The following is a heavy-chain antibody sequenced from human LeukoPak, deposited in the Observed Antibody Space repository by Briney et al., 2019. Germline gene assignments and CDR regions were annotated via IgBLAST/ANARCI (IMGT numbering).Heavy chain of an antibody. V-gene: IGHV1-24*01. Sequence: ASVKVSCKVSGYTLTELSMHWARQAPGKGLEWMGGFDPEDGETIYAQKFQGRVTMTEDTSTDTAYMELSSLRSEDTAVYYCATGVAVAGAFDYWGQGTLVTVSS. CDR1: GYTLTELS. CDR3: ATGVAVAGAFDY. J-gene: IGHJ4*02. D-gene: IGHD6-19*01. CDR2: FDPEDGET.